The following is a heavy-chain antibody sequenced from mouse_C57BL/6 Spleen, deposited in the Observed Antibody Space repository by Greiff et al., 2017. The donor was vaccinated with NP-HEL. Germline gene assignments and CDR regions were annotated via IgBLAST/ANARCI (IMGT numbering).Heavy chain of an antibody. Sequence: QVHVKQSGPELVKPGASVKLSCKASGYTFTSYDINWVKQRPGQGLEWIGWIYPRDGSTKYNEKFKGKATLTVDTSSSTAYMELHSLTSEDSAVYFCARRYGSSDWYFDVWGTGTTVTVSS. CDR1: GYTFTSYD. D-gene: IGHD1-1*01. CDR2: IYPRDGST. J-gene: IGHJ1*03. V-gene: IGHV1-85*01. CDR3: ARRYGSSDWYFDV.